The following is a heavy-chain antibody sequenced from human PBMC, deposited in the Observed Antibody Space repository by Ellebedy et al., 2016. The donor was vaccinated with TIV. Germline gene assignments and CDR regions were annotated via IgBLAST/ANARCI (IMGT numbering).Heavy chain of an antibody. J-gene: IGHJ4*02. CDR3: ARDGGGCSNGVCVTNFDY. CDR2: IWYDGSNK. D-gene: IGHD2-8*01. CDR1: GFTFSNYN. Sequence: GESLKISCVASGFTFSNYNMHWVRQAPGKGLEWVAVIWYDGSNKYYADSVKGRFTISRDDSKNTLYLQMNSLRAEDTAVYYCARDGGGCSNGVCVTNFDYWGQGTLVTVSS. V-gene: IGHV3-33*08.